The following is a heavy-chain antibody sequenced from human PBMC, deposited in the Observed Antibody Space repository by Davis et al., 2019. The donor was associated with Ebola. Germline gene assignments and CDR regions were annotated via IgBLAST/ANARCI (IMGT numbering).Heavy chain of an antibody. CDR2: IKQDGSEK. Sequence: GESLKISCAASGFTFSSYSMNWVRQAPGKGLEWVANIKQDGSEKYYVDSVKGRFTISRDNAKNSLYLQMNSLRAEDTAVYYCARARGTLFYWGQGTLVTVSS. CDR3: ARARGTLFY. CDR1: GFTFSSYS. D-gene: IGHD3-10*01. V-gene: IGHV3-7*01. J-gene: IGHJ4*02.